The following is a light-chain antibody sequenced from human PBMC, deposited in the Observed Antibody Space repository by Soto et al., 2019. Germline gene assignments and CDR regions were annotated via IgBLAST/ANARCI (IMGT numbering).Light chain of an antibody. CDR3: QLYIRPPPVYT. CDR2: GAS. J-gene: IGKJ2*01. V-gene: IGKV3-20*01. CDR1: QSVDSKY. Sequence: DIVLTQSPGTLSLSPGERATLSCRARQSVDSKYLAWYQQKPGQAPRLLIYGASTRATGIPDRFSGSGSGTDFTLTISRLEPEDSAVYYCQLYIRPPPVYTFGQGTKLEIK.